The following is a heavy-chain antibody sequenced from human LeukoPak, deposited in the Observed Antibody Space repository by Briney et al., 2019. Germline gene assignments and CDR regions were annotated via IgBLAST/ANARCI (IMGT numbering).Heavy chain of an antibody. CDR3: AKATAADDAFDL. CDR2: ISWNSGII. J-gene: IGHJ3*01. CDR1: GITFSSYT. Sequence: GGSLRLSCAASGITFSSYTMNWVRQAPGKGLEWVSGISWNSGIIDYADSVKGRFTISRDNAKNSLYLQMNNLRPEDMALYYCAKATAADDAFDLWGQGTMVTVSS. V-gene: IGHV3-9*03. D-gene: IGHD6-25*01.